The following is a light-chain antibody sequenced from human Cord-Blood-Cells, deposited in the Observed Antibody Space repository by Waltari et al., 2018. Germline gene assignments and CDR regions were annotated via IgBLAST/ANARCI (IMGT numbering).Light chain of an antibody. CDR2: KAS. CDR1: QSISSW. J-gene: IGKJ2*01. CDR3: QQYNSYSQYT. Sequence: DIQMTQSPSTLSASVGDSVTITCRASQSISSWLAWYQQKPGKAPKHLIYKASSLESGVPSRFSGSGSGTEFTLTISSLQPDDFATDYCQQYNSYSQYTFGQGTKLEIK. V-gene: IGKV1-5*03.